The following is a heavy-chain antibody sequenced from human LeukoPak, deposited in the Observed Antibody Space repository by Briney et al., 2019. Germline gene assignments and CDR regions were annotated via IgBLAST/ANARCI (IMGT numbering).Heavy chain of an antibody. J-gene: IGHJ5*02. CDR2: INPNSGDT. CDR1: GFTFTGYY. V-gene: IGHV1-2*02. D-gene: IGHD6-6*01. CDR3: ARTWFSSSPCLDP. Sequence: ASVKVSCKASGFTFTGYYMHWVRQAPGQGLEWMGWINPNSGDTNYAQNFHGRVTMTRDTSITTAYMELSGLRSDDTAIYYCARTWFSSSPCLDPWGEGTLVSVCS.